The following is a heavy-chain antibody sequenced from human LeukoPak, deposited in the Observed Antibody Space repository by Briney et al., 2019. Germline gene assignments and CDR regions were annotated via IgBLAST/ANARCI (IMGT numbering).Heavy chain of an antibody. D-gene: IGHD4-17*01. J-gene: IGHJ1*01. Sequence: GGTLRLSCAASGFTFSSYGMSWVRQAPGKGLEWVSAISGSGGSTYYADSVKGRFTISRDNSKNTLYLQMNSLRAEDTAVYYCAKLTVTTLVLIEYFQHWGQGTLVTVSS. CDR1: GFTFSSYG. V-gene: IGHV3-23*01. CDR3: AKLTVTTLVLIEYFQH. CDR2: ISGSGGST.